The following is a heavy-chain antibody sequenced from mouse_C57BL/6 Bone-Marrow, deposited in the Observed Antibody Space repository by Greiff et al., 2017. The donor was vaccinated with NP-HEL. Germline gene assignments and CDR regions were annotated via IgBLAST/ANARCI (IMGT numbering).Heavy chain of an antibody. Sequence: EVKLVESGGDLVKPGGSLKLSCAASGFTFSSYGMSWVRQTPDKRLEWVATISSGGSYTYYPDSVKGRFTISRDNAKNTLYLQMSSLKSEDTAMYYCARQGDGSSFFYAMDYWGQGTSVTVSS. CDR3: ARQGDGSSFFYAMDY. V-gene: IGHV5-6*01. J-gene: IGHJ4*01. CDR1: GFTFSSYG. D-gene: IGHD1-1*01. CDR2: ISSGGSYT.